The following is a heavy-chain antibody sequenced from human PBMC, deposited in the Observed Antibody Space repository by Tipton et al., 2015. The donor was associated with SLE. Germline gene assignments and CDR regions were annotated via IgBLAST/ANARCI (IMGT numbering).Heavy chain of an antibody. CDR1: GGSFSGYH. J-gene: IGHJ4*02. V-gene: IGHV4-34*01. CDR3: ARDHPVAGPFDY. CDR2: IADTGSP. Sequence: TLSLTCAVYGGSFSGYHWTWIRQPPGQGLEWIGEIADTGSPNYNPSLKSRVTISLDTSKSQFPLILNSLTAADTAVYYCARDHPVAGPFDYWGQGTLVTVSS. D-gene: IGHD6-19*01.